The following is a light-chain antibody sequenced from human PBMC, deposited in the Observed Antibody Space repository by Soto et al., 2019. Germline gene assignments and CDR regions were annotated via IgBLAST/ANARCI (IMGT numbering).Light chain of an antibody. J-gene: IGLJ3*02. V-gene: IGLV2-11*01. CDR2: DVT. CDR3: CSYAGSQLFEV. Sequence: QSALTQPRSVSGSPGQSVTISCTGTSSDVGRYNFVSWYQQHPGKAPRLMIYDVTQRPSGVPDRFSGSKSGNTASLTNSGLQAEDEADYYCCSYAGSQLFEVFGGGTKVTVL. CDR1: SSDVGRYNF.